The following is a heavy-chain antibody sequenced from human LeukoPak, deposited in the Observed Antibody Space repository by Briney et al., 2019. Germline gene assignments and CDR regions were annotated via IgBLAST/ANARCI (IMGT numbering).Heavy chain of an antibody. D-gene: IGHD1-26*01. V-gene: IGHV1-18*01. CDR3: ARGEPIFDY. J-gene: IGHJ4*02. Sequence: ASVRVSCKASGYTFTSYGITWVRQAPGEGLEWMGWISTYSGNTRYAQKFQGRATMTTDTSTSTAYMELRRLRSDDTAVFYCARGEPIFDYWGQGTLVTVSS. CDR1: GYTFTSYG. CDR2: ISTYSGNT.